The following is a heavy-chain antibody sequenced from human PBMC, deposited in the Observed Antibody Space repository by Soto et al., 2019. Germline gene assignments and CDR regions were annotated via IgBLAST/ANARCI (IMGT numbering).Heavy chain of an antibody. Sequence: EVQLVDSGGGLVKPGGSLSLSCAASGFTFSSYNMNWVRQDPGKGLEWVSSTSSRSTYIFYADSVKGRFTISRDNAKNSLYLQMHSLRGEDTAVYDCASLGALEPIDSWGQGAMIIVSS. J-gene: IGHJ4*02. CDR1: GFTFSSYN. D-gene: IGHD1-1*01. CDR2: TSSRSTYI. V-gene: IGHV3-21*01. CDR3: ASLGALEPIDS.